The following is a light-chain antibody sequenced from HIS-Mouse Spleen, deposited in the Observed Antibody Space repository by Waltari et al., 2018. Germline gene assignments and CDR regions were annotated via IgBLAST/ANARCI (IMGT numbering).Light chain of an antibody. Sequence: QSVLTQPPSASGTPGQRVTSSCSGSSSTIGSNYVYWYQQLPGTAPKLLIYRNNQRPSGVPDRFSGSNSGNTATLTISGTQAMDEADYYCQAWDSSTAVFGTGTKVTVL. CDR1: SSTIGSNY. CDR2: RNN. CDR3: QAWDSSTAV. J-gene: IGLJ1*01. V-gene: IGLV1-47*01.